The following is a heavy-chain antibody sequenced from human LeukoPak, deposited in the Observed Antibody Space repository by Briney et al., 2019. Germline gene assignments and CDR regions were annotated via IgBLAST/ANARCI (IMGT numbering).Heavy chain of an antibody. CDR2: ISETGGVT. CDR3: ARDSSHYLGSSDY. Sequence: GGSLRLSCVVSGFSFGSYPMSWVRQAPGKGLGWVSVISETGGVTHYADSMKGRFTISRDNIKNTLNLQMNSLRAEDTAIYYCARDSSHYLGSSDYWGQGTLVTVSS. D-gene: IGHD6-6*01. V-gene: IGHV3-23*01. J-gene: IGHJ4*02. CDR1: GFSFGSYP.